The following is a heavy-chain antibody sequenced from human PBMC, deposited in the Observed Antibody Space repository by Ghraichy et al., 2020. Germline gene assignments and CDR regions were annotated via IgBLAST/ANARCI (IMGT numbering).Heavy chain of an antibody. D-gene: IGHD5-24*01. CDR1: GGSFSGYY. J-gene: IGHJ4*02. Sequence: SETLSLTCAVYGGSFSGYYWSWIRQPPGKGLEWIGEINHSGSTNYNPSLKSRVTISVDTSKNQFSLKLSSVTAADTAVYYCARGEGGYNYNYWGQGTLVTVSS. V-gene: IGHV4-34*01. CDR2: INHSGST. CDR3: ARGEGGYNYNY.